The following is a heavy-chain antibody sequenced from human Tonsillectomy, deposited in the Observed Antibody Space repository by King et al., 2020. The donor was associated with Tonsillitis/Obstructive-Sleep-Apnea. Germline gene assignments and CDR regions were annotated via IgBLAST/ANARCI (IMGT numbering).Heavy chain of an antibody. J-gene: IGHJ5*02. V-gene: IGHV3-23*04. CDR3: ATERVVESAAARSNWFDP. D-gene: IGHD2-2*01. CDR1: GFTLSRNA. CDR2: ISGSGGST. Sequence: QLVESGGGLVQPGGSLRLSCAASGFTLSRNAMSWVRQAPGKGLEWVSTISGTGGISGSGGSTYYADSVKGRLTISRDNSKNTLYLQMNSLRVEDTAVYYCATERVVESAAARSNWFDPWGQGTLVTVSS.